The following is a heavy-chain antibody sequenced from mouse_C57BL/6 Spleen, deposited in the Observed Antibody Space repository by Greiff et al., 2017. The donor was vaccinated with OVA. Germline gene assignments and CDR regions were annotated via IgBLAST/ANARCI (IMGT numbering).Heavy chain of an antibody. Sequence: QVQLQQPGAELVMPGASVKLSCKASGYTFTSYWMHWVKQRPGQGLEWIGEIDPSDSYTNYNQKFKGKSTLTVDKSSSTAYMQLSSLTSEDSAVYYCARNASYGYEGSFFAYWGQGTLVTVSA. J-gene: IGHJ3*01. CDR1: GYTFTSYW. CDR3: ARNASYGYEGSFFAY. CDR2: IDPSDSYT. V-gene: IGHV1-69*01. D-gene: IGHD2-2*01.